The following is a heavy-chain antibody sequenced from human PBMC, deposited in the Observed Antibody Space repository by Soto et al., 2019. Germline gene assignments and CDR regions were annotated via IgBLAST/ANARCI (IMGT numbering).Heavy chain of an antibody. CDR3: AKSPAAIPDGMDV. J-gene: IGHJ6*02. Sequence: EVQLLESGGGLVQPGGSLRLSCAASGFTFSSYAMSWVRQAPGKGLEWVSAISGSGGSTYYADSVKGRFTISRDNSENTLYLQMNSLRAEDTAVYYGAKSPAAIPDGMDVWGQGTTVTVSS. D-gene: IGHD2-2*01. CDR1: GFTFSSYA. CDR2: ISGSGGST. V-gene: IGHV3-23*01.